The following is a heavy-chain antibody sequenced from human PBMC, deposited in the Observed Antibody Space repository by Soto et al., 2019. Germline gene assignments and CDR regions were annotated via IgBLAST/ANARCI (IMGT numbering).Heavy chain of an antibody. CDR2: ISAYNGNT. CDR3: ARVPNYYGSGSYSRPLDY. CDR1: GYTFTSYG. V-gene: IGHV1-18*01. Sequence: ASVKVSCKASGYTFTSYGISWVRQAPGQGLEWMGWISAYNGNTNYAQKLQGRVTMTTDTSTSTAYMELRSLRSDDTAVYYCARVPNYYGSGSYSRPLDYWXQGTLVTVSS. J-gene: IGHJ4*02. D-gene: IGHD3-10*01.